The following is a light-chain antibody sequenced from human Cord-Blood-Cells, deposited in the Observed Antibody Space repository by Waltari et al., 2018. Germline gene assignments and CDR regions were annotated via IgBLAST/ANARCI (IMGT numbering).Light chain of an antibody. CDR2: EGS. CDR3: CSYAGSSTWV. CDR1: SSDVGSYNL. J-gene: IGLJ3*02. V-gene: IGLV2-23*01. Sequence: QSALNQPASVSGSPGQSITISRTGTSSDVGSYNLVSWYQQHPGKAPKLMIYEGSKRPSGVSNRFSGSKSGNTASLTISGLQAEDEADYYCCSYAGSSTWVFGGGTKLTVL.